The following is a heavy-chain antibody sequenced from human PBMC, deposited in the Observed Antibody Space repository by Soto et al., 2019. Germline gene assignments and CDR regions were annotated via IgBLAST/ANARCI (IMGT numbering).Heavy chain of an antibody. D-gene: IGHD4-4*01. CDR3: AREIDSNYDGMDV. J-gene: IGHJ6*02. CDR1: GFTFSVYW. V-gene: IGHV3-74*01. CDR2: INSDGSST. Sequence: SGGSLRLSCAASGFTFSVYWMHWVRQAPGKGLVWVSRINSDGSSTGYADSVKGRFTISRDNSKETVYLQMNSLRAEDTGVYYCAREIDSNYDGMDVWGQGTTVTVSS.